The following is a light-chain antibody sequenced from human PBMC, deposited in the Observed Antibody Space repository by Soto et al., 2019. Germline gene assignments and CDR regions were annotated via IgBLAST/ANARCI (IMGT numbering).Light chain of an antibody. CDR1: SSDVGGYNY. J-gene: IGLJ1*01. Sequence: QSALTQPASVSGSPGQSITISCTGTSSDVGGYNYVSWYQQPPGKAPKLLIYDVSNRPSGVSNRFSGSKSGNTASLTISGLQAEDEAYYYCSSYTSSSTYVFGTGTKVTVL. CDR3: SSYTSSSTYV. V-gene: IGLV2-14*01. CDR2: DVS.